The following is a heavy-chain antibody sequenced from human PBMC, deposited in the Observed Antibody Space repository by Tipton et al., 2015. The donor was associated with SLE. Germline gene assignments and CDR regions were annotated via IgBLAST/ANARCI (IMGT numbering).Heavy chain of an antibody. J-gene: IGHJ5*02. V-gene: IGHV3-48*01. CDR3: ARAHPGLDL. CDR1: GFTFSDFA. Sequence: SLRLSCAASGFTFSDFAMNWVRQAPEKGLEWVSYISTSGTSIYYADSVKGRFTISRDDAKNSLYLQMNSLRAEDTAIYYCARAHPGLDLWGQGTLVTVSS. CDR2: ISTSGTSI.